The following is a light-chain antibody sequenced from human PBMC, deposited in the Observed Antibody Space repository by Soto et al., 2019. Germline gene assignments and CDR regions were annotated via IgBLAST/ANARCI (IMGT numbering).Light chain of an antibody. V-gene: IGLV2-14*01. CDR1: SSDVGGYTY. Sequence: QSALTQPASVSGSPGQSITISCTGTSSDVGGYTYVSWYQQHPSKAPKLMIYDVSYRPSGVSNRFSGSKSGNTASLTISGLQAEDEADYYCCSSTSSNTYVFGTGTKVTVL. CDR3: CSSTSSNTYV. CDR2: DVS. J-gene: IGLJ1*01.